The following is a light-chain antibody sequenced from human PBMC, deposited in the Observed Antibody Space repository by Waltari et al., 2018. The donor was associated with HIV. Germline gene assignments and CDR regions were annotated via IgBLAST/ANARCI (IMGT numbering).Light chain of an antibody. V-gene: IGKV3-11*01. CDR1: QSVSRY. CDR3: QQRNKWPST. J-gene: IGKJ4*01. CDR2: YVS. Sequence: EIVLTQSPATLSLSPGERATLSCRASQSVSRYLGWYQHKPGQAPRLLIYYVSNRATGIPARFSGSGSGTDVTLTISSLEPEDSAVYYCQQRNKWPSTFGGGTKVEIK.